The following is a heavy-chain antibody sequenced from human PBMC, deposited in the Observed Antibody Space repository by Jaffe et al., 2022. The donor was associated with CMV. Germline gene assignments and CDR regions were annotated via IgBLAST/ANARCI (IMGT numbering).Heavy chain of an antibody. CDR1: GFTFSSYW. J-gene: IGHJ4*02. CDR2: IKQDGSEK. V-gene: IGHV3-7*01. Sequence: EVQLVESGGGLVQPGGSLRLSCAASGFTFSSYWMSWVRQAPGKGLEWVANIKQDGSEKYYVDSVKGRFTISRDNAKNSLYLQMNSLRAEDTAVYYCARGVDYYDSSGYYETYYFDYWGQGTLVTVSS. CDR3: ARGVDYYDSSGYYETYYFDY. D-gene: IGHD3-22*01.